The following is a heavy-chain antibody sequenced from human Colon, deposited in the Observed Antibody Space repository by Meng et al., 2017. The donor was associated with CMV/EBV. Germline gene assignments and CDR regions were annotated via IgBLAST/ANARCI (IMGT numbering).Heavy chain of an antibody. J-gene: IGHJ4*02. Sequence: TVTGASVNSANHYWSWIRQPPGKGLEFIGYVYYSGRTNYNPFFKGRVTISIDTSKNQFSLKLTSVTAADTAIYYCTRGNTALWDNDHWGQGTLVTVSS. V-gene: IGHV4-61*01. CDR1: GASVNSANHY. D-gene: IGHD3-16*01. CDR3: TRGNTALWDNDH. CDR2: VYYSGRT.